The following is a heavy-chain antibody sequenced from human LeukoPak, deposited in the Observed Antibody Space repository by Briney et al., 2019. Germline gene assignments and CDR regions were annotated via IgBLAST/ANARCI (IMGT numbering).Heavy chain of an antibody. CDR3: ARGYYGSGSHCCHMDV. CDR2: INHSGST. CDR1: VGSFCVYY. Sequence: SETLSLTCAVYVGSFCVYYWSWIRHPPGKGVEWIGEINHSGSTNYNSSLKSRVTISVATSKNQFSLKLSSVTAADTAVYYCARGYYGSGSHCCHMDVWGKGTTITVS. J-gene: IGHJ6*03. D-gene: IGHD3-10*01. V-gene: IGHV4-34*01.